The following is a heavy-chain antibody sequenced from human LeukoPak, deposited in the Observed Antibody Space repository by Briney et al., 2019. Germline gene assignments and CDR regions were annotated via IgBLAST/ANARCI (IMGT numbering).Heavy chain of an antibody. V-gene: IGHV1-18*01. CDR3: ARNQDSSGWTANFDY. D-gene: IGHD6-19*01. CDR2: ISTYNGNT. J-gene: IGHJ4*02. CDR1: GYTFTSYG. Sequence: ASVKVSCKASGYTFTSYGILWVRQAPGQGLEWMGWISTYNGNTNYAQKIQGRVTMTRDTSTSTVYMELSSLRSEDTAVYYCARNQDSSGWTANFDYWGQGTLVTVSS.